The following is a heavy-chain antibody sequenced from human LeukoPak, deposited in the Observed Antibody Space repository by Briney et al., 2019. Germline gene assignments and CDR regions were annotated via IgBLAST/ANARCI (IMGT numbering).Heavy chain of an antibody. CDR2: ISVSGDNP. Sequence: GGSLRLSCAASGFTFSSYTMSWVRQAPGKGLEWVSSISVSGDNPYSAASVKARFPISRDNSKNTLYLQMNRLRAEDKAVYYCAKRPDCSTTNCFLFDYWGQGTLVTVSS. J-gene: IGHJ4*02. D-gene: IGHD2-2*01. V-gene: IGHV3-23*01. CDR1: GFTFSSYT. CDR3: AKRPDCSTTNCFLFDY.